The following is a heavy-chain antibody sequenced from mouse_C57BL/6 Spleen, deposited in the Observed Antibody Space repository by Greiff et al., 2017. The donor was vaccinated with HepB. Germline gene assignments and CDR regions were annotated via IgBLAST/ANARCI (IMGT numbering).Heavy chain of an antibody. V-gene: IGHV1-64*01. CDR2: IHPNSGST. J-gene: IGHJ2*01. Sequence: QVQLQQPGAELVKPGASVKLSCKASGYTFTSYWMHWVKQRPGQGLEWIGMIHPNSGSTKYNEKFKSKATLTVDKSSSTAYMQLSSLTSEDSAVYYCAGTTVVASYYFDYWGQGTTLTVSS. D-gene: IGHD1-1*01. CDR3: AGTTVVASYYFDY. CDR1: GYTFTSYW.